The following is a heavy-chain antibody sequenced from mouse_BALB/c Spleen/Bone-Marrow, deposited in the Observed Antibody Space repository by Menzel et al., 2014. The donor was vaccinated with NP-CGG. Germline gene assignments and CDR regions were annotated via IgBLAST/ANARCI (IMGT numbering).Heavy chain of an antibody. D-gene: IGHD2-2*01. CDR3: VGYPFAY. V-gene: IGHV10S3*01. CDR2: IRRESNNYAT. J-gene: IGHJ3*01. Sequence: EVQLQQSGGGLVQPRGSLRLSCAAPGFTFNANAMNWVRQAPGKGLEWVARIRRESNNYATYYADSVKDRFTISRDDSQSMLYLQMNNLKTEDTAMYYCVGYPFAYWGQGTLVTVSA. CDR1: GFTFNANA.